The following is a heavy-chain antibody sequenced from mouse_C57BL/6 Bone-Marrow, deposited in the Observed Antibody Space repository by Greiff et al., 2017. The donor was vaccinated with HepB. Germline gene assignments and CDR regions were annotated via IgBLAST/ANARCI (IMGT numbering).Heavy chain of an antibody. V-gene: IGHV10-1*01. D-gene: IGHD1-1*01. Sequence: KLVESGGGLVQPKGSLKLSCAASGFSFNTYAMNWVRQAPGKGLEWVARRRSKSNNYATYYADSVKDRFTISRDDSESMLYLQMSNLKTEDTAMYYCVRHPVVAENAMDYWGQGTSVTVSS. J-gene: IGHJ4*01. CDR2: RRSKSNNYAT. CDR3: VRHPVVAENAMDY. CDR1: GFSFNTYA.